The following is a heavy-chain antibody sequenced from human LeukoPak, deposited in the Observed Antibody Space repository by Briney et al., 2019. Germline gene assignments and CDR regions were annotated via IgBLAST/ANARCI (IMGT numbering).Heavy chain of an antibody. V-gene: IGHV1-18*01. D-gene: IGHD6-13*01. CDR2: ISGYNGNT. J-gene: IGHJ5*02. CDR3: ARYDSSSWYGENWFDP. CDR1: GYSFTSND. Sequence: ASVKVSCKASGYSFTSNDINWVRQATGQGPEWMGWISGYNGNTNYAQKLQGRVTMTTDTSTSTAYMELRSLRSDDTAVYYCARYDSSSWYGENWFDPWGQGTLVTVSS.